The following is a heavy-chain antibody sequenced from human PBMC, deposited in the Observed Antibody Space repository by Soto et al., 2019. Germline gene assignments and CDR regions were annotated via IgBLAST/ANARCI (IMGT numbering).Heavy chain of an antibody. V-gene: IGHV4-31*03. D-gene: IGHD6-13*01. CDR2: IFFSGNT. J-gene: IGHJ5*02. Sequence: PSETLSLTCTVSGGSILNGGHYWTWIRQPPGKGLEWIGKIFFSGNTHYNTALKSRLSFSVDRAKNQFSLKLSSVAAADTAVYYCVRESAVSGPNWFDTWGPGTLVTVSS. CDR3: VRESAVSGPNWFDT. CDR1: GGSILNGGHY.